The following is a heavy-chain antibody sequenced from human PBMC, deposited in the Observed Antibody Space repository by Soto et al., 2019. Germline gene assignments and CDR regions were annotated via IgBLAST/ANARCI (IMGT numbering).Heavy chain of an antibody. J-gene: IGHJ6*02. CDR3: ARDLWAGDV. CDR1: GFNFGAYA. D-gene: IGHD1-26*01. Sequence: EARLLESGGGLIQPGGSLRLSCEASGFNFGAYAMSWVRQAPGKGLEWVSGISGSSSGTYYTDSVKGRFTISRDNSKNTLYLQMNSLRAEDTAVYYCARDLWAGDVWGQGTTVTVSS. V-gene: IGHV3-23*01. CDR2: ISGSSSGT.